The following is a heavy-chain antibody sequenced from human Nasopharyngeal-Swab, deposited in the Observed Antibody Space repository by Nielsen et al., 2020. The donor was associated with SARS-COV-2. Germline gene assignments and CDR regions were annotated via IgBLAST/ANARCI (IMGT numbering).Heavy chain of an antibody. V-gene: IGHV3-11*04. Sequence: GESLKISCAASGFTFSDYYMSWIRQAPGKGLEWVSYISSSGSTIYYADSVKGRFTISRDNAKNSLYLQMNSLRAEDTAVYYCARDHGSGSYFNYYYYYDMDVWGQGTTVTVSS. CDR2: ISSSGSTI. CDR3: ARDHGSGSYFNYYYYYDMDV. J-gene: IGHJ6*02. D-gene: IGHD3-10*01. CDR1: GFTFSDYY.